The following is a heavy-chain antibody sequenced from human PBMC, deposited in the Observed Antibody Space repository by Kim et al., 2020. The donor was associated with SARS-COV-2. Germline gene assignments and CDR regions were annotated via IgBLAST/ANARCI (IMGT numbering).Heavy chain of an antibody. D-gene: IGHD2-8*02. Sequence: ADSVKGRFTVSRDNSKNALYLQMNSLRAEDTAVYYCAKGKVGTVLGPADYWGQGTLVTVSS. J-gene: IGHJ4*02. V-gene: IGHV3-30*02. CDR3: AKGKVGTVLGPADY.